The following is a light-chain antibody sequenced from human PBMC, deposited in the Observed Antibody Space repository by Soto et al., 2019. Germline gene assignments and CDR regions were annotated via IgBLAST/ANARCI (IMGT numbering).Light chain of an antibody. CDR1: NSDVGGYNY. CDR2: DVS. V-gene: IGLV2-14*03. CDR3: SSYTSSSTRV. J-gene: IGLJ1*01. Sequence: QSVLTQPASVSGSPGQSITISCTGTNSDVGGYNYVSWYQHHPGKAPKLMIYDVSNRPSGVPNRFSGSKSGNTASLTISGLQAEDEADYYCSSYTSSSTRVFGTGTKVTVL.